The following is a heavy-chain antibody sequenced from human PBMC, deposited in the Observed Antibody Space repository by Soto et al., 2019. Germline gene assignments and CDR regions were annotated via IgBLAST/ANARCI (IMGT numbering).Heavy chain of an antibody. Sequence: GGSLRLSCAASGFTFTSYGLHWVRQAPGKGLEWVAGISYDGSKKYFADSVKGRFTISRDNPRSTLFLDMNSLRGEDTAIYYCAKTWFGEDNYGMDVWGQGTTVTVSS. CDR3: AKTWFGEDNYGMDV. J-gene: IGHJ6*02. CDR1: GFTFTSYG. D-gene: IGHD3-10*01. CDR2: ISYDGSKK. V-gene: IGHV3-30*18.